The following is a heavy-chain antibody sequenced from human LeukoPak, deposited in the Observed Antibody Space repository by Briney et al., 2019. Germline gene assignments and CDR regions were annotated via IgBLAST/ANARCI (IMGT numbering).Heavy chain of an antibody. CDR3: ARDGYGMDV. CDR1: SGSISGDD. Sequence: TLSRTCAGYSGSISGDDWSWISQPPGKGLEWIGEINHSGSTNYNPSLKSRVTISVDTSKNQFSLKLSSVTAADTAVYYCARDGYGMDVWGQGTTVTVSS. J-gene: IGHJ6*02. V-gene: IGHV4-34*01. CDR2: INHSGST.